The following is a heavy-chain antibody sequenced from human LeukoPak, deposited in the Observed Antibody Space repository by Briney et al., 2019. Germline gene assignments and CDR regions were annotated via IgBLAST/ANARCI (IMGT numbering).Heavy chain of an antibody. D-gene: IGHD2-15*01. J-gene: IGHJ6*03. V-gene: IGHV4-39*07. Sequence: SETLSLTCAVSGGSISSGTYSWSWIRQPPGKGLEWIGSIHYSGSTNYNPSLKSRVTISVDTSKNQFSLKLSSVTAADTAVYYCARGYCSGGSCYSYYYYNYMDVWGKGTTVTVSS. CDR1: GGSISSGTYS. CDR2: IHYSGST. CDR3: ARGYCSGGSCYSYYYYNYMDV.